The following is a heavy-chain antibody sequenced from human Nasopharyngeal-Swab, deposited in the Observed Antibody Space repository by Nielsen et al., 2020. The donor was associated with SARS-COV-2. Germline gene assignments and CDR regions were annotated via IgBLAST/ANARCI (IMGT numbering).Heavy chain of an antibody. D-gene: IGHD5-18*01. Sequence: ASVKVSCKASGYTFTSYAMNWVRQAPGQGLEWMGWINTNTGNPTYAQGFTGQFVFSLDTSVSTAYLQISSLKAEDTAVYYCARWVDTATDGYYYYGMDVWGQGTTVTVSS. J-gene: IGHJ6*02. CDR2: INTNTGNP. CDR3: ARWVDTATDGYYYYGMDV. V-gene: IGHV7-4-1*02. CDR1: GYTFTSYA.